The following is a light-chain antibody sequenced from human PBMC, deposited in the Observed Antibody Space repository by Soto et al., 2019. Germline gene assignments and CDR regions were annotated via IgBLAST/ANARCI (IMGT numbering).Light chain of an antibody. Sequence: QSVLTQPASVSGSPGQSLTISCTGTSSDVGSYNYVSWYQQHPGKAPKLMIYEVSDRPSGSSSRFSGSKSGNTASLTISGLQTEDEADYYCSPYTSSSTLFGTGTKVTVL. J-gene: IGLJ1*01. V-gene: IGLV2-14*01. CDR3: SPYTSSSTL. CDR2: EVS. CDR1: SSDVGSYNY.